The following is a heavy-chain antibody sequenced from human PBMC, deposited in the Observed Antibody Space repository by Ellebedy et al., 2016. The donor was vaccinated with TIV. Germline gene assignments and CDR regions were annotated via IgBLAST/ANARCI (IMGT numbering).Heavy chain of an antibody. J-gene: IGHJ4*02. D-gene: IGHD1/OR15-1a*01. CDR2: MYYSANT. V-gene: IGHV4-39*07. CDR3: ARDRQNKHYFID. Sequence: MPSETLSLTCTVSGLSLSSSSYYWGTVRQPPGKGLEWIGSMYYSANTHYKPSLKSRVTMSVDTSKNQLSLKLSSVTAADTAVYYCARDRQNKHYFIDWGQGTLVTVSS. CDR1: GLSLSSSSYY.